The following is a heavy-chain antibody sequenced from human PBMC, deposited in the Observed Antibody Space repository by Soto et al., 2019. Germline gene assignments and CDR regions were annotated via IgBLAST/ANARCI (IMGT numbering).Heavy chain of an antibody. D-gene: IGHD2-21*02. CDR2: IYYSGST. V-gene: IGHV4-59*01. J-gene: IGHJ3*02. CDR3: ARTHIVVVTAIAAFDI. CDR1: GGSISSYY. Sequence: PSETLSLTCTVSGGSISSYYWSWIRQPPGKGLEWIGYIYYSGSTNYNPSLKSRVTISVDTSKNQFSLKLSSVTAADTAVYYCARTHIVVVTAIAAFDIWGKGTMVTVSS.